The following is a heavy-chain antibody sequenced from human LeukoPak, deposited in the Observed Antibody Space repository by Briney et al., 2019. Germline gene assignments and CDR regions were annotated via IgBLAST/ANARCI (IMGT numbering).Heavy chain of an antibody. D-gene: IGHD2-21*02. V-gene: IGHV4-61*02. CDR1: GGSISSGSYY. CDR3: ARGGYCGGDCYFYY. J-gene: IGHJ4*02. CDR2: IYTSGST. Sequence: KTSETLSLTCTVSGGSISSGSYYWSWIRQPAGKGLEWIGRIYTSGSTNYNPSLKSRVTISVDTSKNQSSLKLSSVTAADTAVYYCARGGYCGGDCYFYYWGQGTLVTVSS.